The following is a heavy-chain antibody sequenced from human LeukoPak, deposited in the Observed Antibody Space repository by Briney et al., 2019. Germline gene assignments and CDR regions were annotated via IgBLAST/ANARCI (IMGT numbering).Heavy chain of an antibody. Sequence: ASVEVSCKASGYTFTSYDINWVRQATGQGLEWMGWMNPNSGNAGYAQKFQGRVTMTRNTSISTAYMELSSLRSEDTAVYYCARGTDFWSGYPTRYYYYYGMDVWGQGTTVTVSS. CDR1: GYTFTSYD. CDR2: MNPNSGNA. J-gene: IGHJ6*02. V-gene: IGHV1-8*01. D-gene: IGHD3-3*01. CDR3: ARGTDFWSGYPTRYYYYYGMDV.